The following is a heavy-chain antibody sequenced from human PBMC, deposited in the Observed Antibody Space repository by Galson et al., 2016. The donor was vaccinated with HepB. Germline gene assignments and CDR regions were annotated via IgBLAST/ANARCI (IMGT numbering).Heavy chain of an antibody. CDR1: GASFSSHY. V-gene: IGHV4-34*01. J-gene: IGHJ5*02. Sequence: SETLSLTCAFYGASFSSHYNGNSWSWIRQSPGKGLEWIGEVSQSGVSSYKSSLKSRVTISIDTSKNQFSLKLRSVTAADTGVYFCAREAHCSGACYPWFDPWGQGTLVVVSS. CDR2: VSQSGVS. CDR3: AREAHCSGACYPWFDP. D-gene: IGHD2-21*02.